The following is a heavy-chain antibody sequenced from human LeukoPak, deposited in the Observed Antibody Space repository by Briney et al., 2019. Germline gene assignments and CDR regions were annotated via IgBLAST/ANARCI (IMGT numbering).Heavy chain of an antibody. Sequence: KASETLSLTCTVSGGSISSSSYYWGWIRQPPGKGLEWIGSIYYSGSTYYNPSLKSRVTISVDTSKNQFSLKLSSVTAADTAVYYCARDSYCGGDCYSRWYFDLWGRGTLVTVSS. CDR3: ARDSYCGGDCYSRWYFDL. J-gene: IGHJ2*01. CDR1: GGSISSSSYY. CDR2: IYYSGST. V-gene: IGHV4-39*07. D-gene: IGHD2-21*02.